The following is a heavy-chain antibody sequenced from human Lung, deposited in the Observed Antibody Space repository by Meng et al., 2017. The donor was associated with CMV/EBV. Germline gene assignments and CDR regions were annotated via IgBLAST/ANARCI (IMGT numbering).Heavy chain of an antibody. Sequence: GESLKISCSASGFTFSDAGLHWVRQASGRGLEWIGRIRNRANSHATAYVASLKGRFTISRDDSKNTMYLHMNSLKTDDTAVYYCSRGDSNGPLYWGPGTLVXVSS. CDR1: GFTFSDAG. V-gene: IGHV3-73*01. CDR2: IRNRANSHAT. D-gene: IGHD3-22*01. J-gene: IGHJ4*02. CDR3: SRGDSNGPLY.